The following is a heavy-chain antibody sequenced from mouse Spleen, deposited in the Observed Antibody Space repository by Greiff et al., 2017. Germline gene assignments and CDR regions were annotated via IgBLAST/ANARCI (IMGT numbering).Heavy chain of an antibody. Sequence: QVQLQQSGAELVRPGASVKLSCKASGYTFTDYYINWVKQRPGQGLEWIARIYPGSGNTYYNEKFKGKATLTAEKSSSTAYMQLSSLTSEDSAVYFCARRGYDGYYDWYFDVWGTGTTVTVSS. V-gene: IGHV1-76*01. CDR2: IYPGSGNT. CDR1: GYTFTDYY. CDR3: ARRGYDGYYDWYFDV. D-gene: IGHD2-3*01. J-gene: IGHJ1*03.